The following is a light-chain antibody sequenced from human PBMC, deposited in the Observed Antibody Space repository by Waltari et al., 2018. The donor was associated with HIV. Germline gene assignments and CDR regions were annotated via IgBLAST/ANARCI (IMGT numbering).Light chain of an antibody. CDR2: SNK. CDR1: RSNIGTNV. Sequence: QSVLTQPPSVSGTPGQRVSISCSGSRSNIGTNVVNWYQHLPGKAPKLLIYSNKQQPSGVPNRFSGSTSGTSASLAISGLQFDDEADYYCAAWDDTLDDHVIFDGGTKVTVL. J-gene: IGLJ2*01. V-gene: IGLV1-44*01. CDR3: AAWDDTLDDHVI.